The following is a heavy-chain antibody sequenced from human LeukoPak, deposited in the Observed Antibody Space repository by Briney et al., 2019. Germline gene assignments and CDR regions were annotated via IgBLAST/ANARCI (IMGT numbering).Heavy chain of an antibody. V-gene: IGHV4-4*07. D-gene: IGHD2-2*01. CDR2: IFTSGPTGST. CDR3: ARESSSSSRPFDV. CDR1: GDSMGTYY. J-gene: IGHJ3*01. Sequence: SETLSLTCTVSGDSMGTYYWNWIRQPAGKGLEWIGHIFTSGPTGSTNYNPSLKSRVIMSIDTSMNQFSLRLRSVTAADTAMYYCARESSSSSRPFDVWGQGTMVTVSS.